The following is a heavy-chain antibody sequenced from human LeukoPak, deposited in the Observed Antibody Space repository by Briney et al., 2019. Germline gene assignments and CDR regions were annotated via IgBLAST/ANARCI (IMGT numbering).Heavy chain of an antibody. CDR3: SRVVSKRNYYYYLDV. CDR1: GFTVSNNY. Sequence: GGSLSLSCVASGFTVSNNYMTWVRQAPGQGLEWVSVIYIGCSTYYKDSVKGRFPISRDNSKNKMYLHMNRLTAEDPAVYYCSRVVSKRNYYYYLDVWGKGTTVTVSS. V-gene: IGHV3-53*01. J-gene: IGHJ6*03. D-gene: IGHD2-21*01. CDR2: IYIGCST.